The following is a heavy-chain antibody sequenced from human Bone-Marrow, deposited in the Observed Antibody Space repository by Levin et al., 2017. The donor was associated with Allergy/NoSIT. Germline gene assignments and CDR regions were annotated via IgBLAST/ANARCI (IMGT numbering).Heavy chain of an antibody. CDR1: GGSISSGGYS. CDR2: IYHSGST. J-gene: IGHJ3*02. Sequence: SSETLSLTCAVSGGSISSGGYSWSWIRQPPGKGLEWIGYIYHSGSTYYNPSLKSRVTISVDRSKNQFSLKLSSVTAADTAVYYCARVQYYYGSGTDAFDIWGQGTMVTVSS. V-gene: IGHV4-30-2*01. D-gene: IGHD3-10*01. CDR3: ARVQYYYGSGTDAFDI.